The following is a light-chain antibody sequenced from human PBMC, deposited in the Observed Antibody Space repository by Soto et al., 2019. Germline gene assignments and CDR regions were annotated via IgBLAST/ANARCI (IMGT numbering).Light chain of an antibody. V-gene: IGKV1-33*01. CDR2: DAS. J-gene: IGKJ2*01. CDR1: QDINDY. Sequence: DIQMTQSPSSLSASVGDRVAITCQASQDINDYLNWYQQKPGQAPKLLIYDASNLERGVPLRFSGSGSGTNFTFTIMGLQPADMATYFCLQHRNLPTFGQGTKVEI. CDR3: LQHRNLPT.